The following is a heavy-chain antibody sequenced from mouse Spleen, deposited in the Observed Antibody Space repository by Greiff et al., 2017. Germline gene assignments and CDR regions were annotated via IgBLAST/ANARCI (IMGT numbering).Heavy chain of an antibody. Sequence: QVQLKQSGAELVRPGVSVKISCKGSGYTFTDYAMHWVKQRPGHGLEWIGDIYPGGGYTNYNEKFKGKSTLTADTSSSTTYMQLSSLTSEDSAIYYGASKMDMDYWGQGTTVTVSS. V-gene: IGHV1-63*02. CDR3: ASKMDMDY. J-gene: IGHJ2*01. CDR2: IYPGGGYT. D-gene: IGHD2-3*01. CDR1: GYTFTDYA.